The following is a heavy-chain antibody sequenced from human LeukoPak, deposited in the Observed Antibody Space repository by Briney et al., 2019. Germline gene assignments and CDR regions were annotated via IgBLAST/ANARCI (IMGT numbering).Heavy chain of an antibody. CDR1: GFIFSVYS. V-gene: IGHV3-21*06. Sequence: GGSLRLSCVASGFIFSVYSMDWVRQAPGKGLEWVSSISSSSAYIFYSDSVKGRFTISRDNAQSSLYLQMNSLRAGDTAVYYCARQAVARPFDLWGQGTMVAVSS. CDR2: ISSSSAYI. J-gene: IGHJ3*01. CDR3: ARQAVARPFDL.